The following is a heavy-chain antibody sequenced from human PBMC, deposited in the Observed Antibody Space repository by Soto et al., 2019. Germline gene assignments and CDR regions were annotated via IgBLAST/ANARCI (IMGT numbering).Heavy chain of an antibody. Sequence: GGFLRLSCAASGFTFSSYSMNWVRQAPGKGLEWVSSISSSSSYIYYADSVKGRFTISRDNAKNSLYLQMNSLRAEDTAVYYCARGSIVVVPAANNWFDPWGQGTLVTVSS. CDR1: GFTFSSYS. CDR2: ISSSSSYI. J-gene: IGHJ5*02. V-gene: IGHV3-21*01. CDR3: ARGSIVVVPAANNWFDP. D-gene: IGHD2-2*01.